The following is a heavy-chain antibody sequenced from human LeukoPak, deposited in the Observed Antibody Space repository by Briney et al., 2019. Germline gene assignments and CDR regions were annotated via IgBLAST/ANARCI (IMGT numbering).Heavy chain of an antibody. CDR1: GFTFSSYA. CDR3: XKALESSYWSHDS. Sequence: GGSLRLSCAASGFTFSSYAMSWVRQAPGKGLEWVSGISGSDGSTYYADSVKGRFTISRDNSKNTLYLQMNSLRAEDTAVYYXXKALESSYWSHDSWGQGTLVTVSS. V-gene: IGHV3-23*01. D-gene: IGHD6-19*01. J-gene: IGHJ4*02. CDR2: ISGSDGST.